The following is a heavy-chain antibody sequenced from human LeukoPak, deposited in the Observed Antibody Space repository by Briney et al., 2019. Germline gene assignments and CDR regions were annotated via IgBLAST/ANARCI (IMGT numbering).Heavy chain of an antibody. CDR3: ARGIAARPIDY. CDR2: INPNSGGT. J-gene: IGHJ4*02. V-gene: IGHV1-2*02. Sequence: ASVKVSCKASGYTFTGYYMHWVRQAPGQGLEWMGWINPNSGGTNYAQKFQGRVTMTRNTSISTAYMELSSLRSEDTAVYYCARGIAARPIDYWGQGTLVTVSS. CDR1: GYTFTGYY. D-gene: IGHD6-6*01.